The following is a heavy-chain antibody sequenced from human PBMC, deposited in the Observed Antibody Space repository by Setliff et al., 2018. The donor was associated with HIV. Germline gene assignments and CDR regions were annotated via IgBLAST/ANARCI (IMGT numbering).Heavy chain of an antibody. Sequence: ASVKVSCKASGYTFTSYYMHWVRQAPGQGLEWMGIINPSGGSTSYAQKFQGRVTMTRDTSTRTVYREMSSLRSEDTAVYYCARGDPASYYNFWSGYAFETFDIWGQGTMVTVS. CDR3: ARGDPASYYNFWSGYAFETFDI. CDR2: INPSGGST. J-gene: IGHJ3*02. D-gene: IGHD3-3*01. V-gene: IGHV1-46*01. CDR1: GYTFTSYY.